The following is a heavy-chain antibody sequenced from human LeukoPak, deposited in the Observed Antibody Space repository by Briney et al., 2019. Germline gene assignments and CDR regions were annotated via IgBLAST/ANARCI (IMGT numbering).Heavy chain of an antibody. CDR1: GFTFSKYT. Sequence: PGGSLRLSCVASGFTFSKYTFHWIRQAPGTGPEWLAVTSPDGSSKYYTDSVRGRFTISRDNAKNTLYLQMNSLTAEDTAVYYCARDRIYGSGTLDYWGQGILVTVSS. V-gene: IGHV3-30-3*01. D-gene: IGHD3-10*01. CDR2: TSPDGSSK. J-gene: IGHJ4*02. CDR3: ARDRIYGSGTLDY.